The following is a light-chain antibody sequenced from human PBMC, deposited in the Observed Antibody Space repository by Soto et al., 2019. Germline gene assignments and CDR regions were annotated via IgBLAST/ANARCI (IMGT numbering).Light chain of an antibody. CDR3: QQYVGWT. J-gene: IGKJ1*01. CDR1: HSVGSSH. V-gene: IGKV3-20*01. CDR2: GAS. Sequence: EIGLTQSPGTLSLSPGERATLSCRASHSVGSSHLAWYQQKPGQAPRLLIYGASSRATGVPDRFSGSGSGTDFTLTISRREPEDSAVYYCQQYVGWTFGQGTKVEIK.